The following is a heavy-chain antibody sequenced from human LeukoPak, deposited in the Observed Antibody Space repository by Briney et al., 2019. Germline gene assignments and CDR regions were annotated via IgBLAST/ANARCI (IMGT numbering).Heavy chain of an antibody. CDR1: GGSVSSGSYY. D-gene: IGHD3-3*01. J-gene: IGHJ6*02. Sequence: PSETLSLTCTVSGGSVSSGSYYWSWIRQPPGKGLEWIGYIYYSGSTNYNPSLKSRVTISVDTSKNQFSLKPSSVTAADTAVYYCARVRVTIFGVVIYYYGMDVWGQGTTVTVSS. CDR2: IYYSGST. V-gene: IGHV4-61*01. CDR3: ARVRVTIFGVVIYYYGMDV.